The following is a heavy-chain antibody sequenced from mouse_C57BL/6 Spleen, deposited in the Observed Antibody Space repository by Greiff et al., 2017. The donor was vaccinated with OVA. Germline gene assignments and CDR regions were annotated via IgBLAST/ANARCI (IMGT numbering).Heavy chain of an antibody. D-gene: IGHD1-1*01. Sequence: EVQLQQSGPVLVKPGASVKMSCKASGYTFTDYYMNWVKQSHGKSLEWIGVINPYNGGTSYNQKFKGKATLTVDKSSSTAYMELNSLTSEDSAVYYCARTLHYYGSSYGFAYWGQGTLVTVSA. CDR3: ARTLHYYGSSYGFAY. CDR1: GYTFTDYY. J-gene: IGHJ3*01. CDR2: INPYNGGT. V-gene: IGHV1-19*01.